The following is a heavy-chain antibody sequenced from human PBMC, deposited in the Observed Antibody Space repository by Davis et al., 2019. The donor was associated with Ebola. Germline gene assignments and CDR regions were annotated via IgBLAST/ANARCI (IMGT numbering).Heavy chain of an antibody. CDR1: GFTFSSYW. CDR3: ARESIAVADFDH. Sequence: GESLKISCAASGFTFSSYWMSWVRQAPGKGLEWVANIKRDGSETYYVDSVRGRFTISRDNAKNSLYLQMNSLRAGDTAVYYCARESIAVADFDHWGQGTLVTVSS. J-gene: IGHJ4*02. V-gene: IGHV3-7*01. D-gene: IGHD6-19*01. CDR2: IKRDGSET.